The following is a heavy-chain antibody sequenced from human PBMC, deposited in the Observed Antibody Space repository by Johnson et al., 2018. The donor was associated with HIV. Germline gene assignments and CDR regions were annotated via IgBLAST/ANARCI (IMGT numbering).Heavy chain of an antibody. CDR2: FNTDGSTT. D-gene: IGHD6-19*01. CDR1: GFTFSRYW. V-gene: IGHV3-74*01. Sequence: VQLVESGGGLVQPGGSLRLSCAASGFTFSRYWMHWVRQAPGKGLVWVSHFNTDGSTTSYADSVKGRFTISRDNAKNTLFLQMHSLRPEDTGLYYCAKDIASGYTNGGTLDIWGQGTMVTVSS. CDR3: AKDIASGYTNGGTLDI. J-gene: IGHJ3*02.